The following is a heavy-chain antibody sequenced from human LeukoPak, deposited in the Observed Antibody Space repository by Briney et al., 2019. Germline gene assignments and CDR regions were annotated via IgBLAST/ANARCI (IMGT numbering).Heavy chain of an antibody. CDR3: AKDLRYSSSSTFDY. J-gene: IGHJ4*02. CDR1: GFTFSDYY. CDR2: ISSSGSTI. D-gene: IGHD6-6*01. V-gene: IGHV3-11*01. Sequence: GGSLRLSCAASGFTFSDYYMSWIRQAPGKGLEWVSYISSSGSTIYYADSVKGRFTISRDNSKNTLYLQMNSLRAEDTAVYYCAKDLRYSSSSTFDYWGQGTLVTVSS.